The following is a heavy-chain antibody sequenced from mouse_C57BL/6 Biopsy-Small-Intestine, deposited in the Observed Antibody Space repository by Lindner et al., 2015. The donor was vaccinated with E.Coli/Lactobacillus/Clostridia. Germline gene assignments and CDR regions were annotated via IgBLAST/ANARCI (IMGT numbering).Heavy chain of an antibody. CDR2: INTGNGNT. J-gene: IGHJ3*01. D-gene: IGHD1-1*01. CDR1: GYTFSSYA. V-gene: IGHV1-84*02. CDR3: AREGCSSTRCYDQAFDI. Sequence: SVKVSCKASGYTFSSYAIHWVRQAPGQRLEWMAWINTGNGNTKYSQKLQGRVTITRDTSANTAYMELSSLRSEDTAVYYCAREGCSSTRCYDQAFDIWGQGTMVTVSS.